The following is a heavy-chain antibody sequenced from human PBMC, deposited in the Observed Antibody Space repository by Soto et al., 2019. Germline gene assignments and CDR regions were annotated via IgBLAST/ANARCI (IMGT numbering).Heavy chain of an antibody. J-gene: IGHJ6*02. D-gene: IGHD6-13*01. CDR1: GFTFSSYG. V-gene: IGHV3-33*01. CDR2: IWYDGSNK. CDR3: ARDLTRYSSSWYVSYSGSYVQGYYYGMDV. Sequence: PGGSLRLSCAASGFTFSSYGMHWVRQAPGKGLEWVAVIWYDGSNKYYADSVKGRFTISRDNSKNTLYLQMNSLRAEDTAVYYCARDLTRYSSSWYVSYSGSYVQGYYYGMDVWGQGTTVTVSS.